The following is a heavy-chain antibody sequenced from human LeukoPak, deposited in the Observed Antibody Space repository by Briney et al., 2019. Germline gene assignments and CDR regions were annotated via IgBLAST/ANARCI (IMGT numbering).Heavy chain of an antibody. CDR3: AKDGDIVAVPAANPDY. CDR2: ISGSGGST. Sequence: AGSLRLSCAASGFTFSSYAMSWVRQAPGKGRAWVSAISGSGGSTYYADSVKGRFTISRDNSKNTLYLQMNSLRADDTAVYYCAKDGDIVAVPAANPDYWGQGTPVTVSS. CDR1: GFTFSSYA. V-gene: IGHV3-23*01. J-gene: IGHJ4*02. D-gene: IGHD2-2*01.